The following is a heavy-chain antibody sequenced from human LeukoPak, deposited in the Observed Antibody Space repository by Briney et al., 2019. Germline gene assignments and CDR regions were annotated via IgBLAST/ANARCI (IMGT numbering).Heavy chain of an antibody. CDR3: VRDNDYVPAY. J-gene: IGHJ4*02. V-gene: IGHV1-18*04. CDR1: GYTFTDYY. CDR2: ISTSNGNT. Sequence: ASVKVSCKASGYTFTDYYMHWVRQAPGQGLEWMAWISTSNGNTNFAQKFQGRVTMTTDTSTSTAYMELRSLRSDDTAVYYCVRDNDYVPAYWGQGTLVIVSS. D-gene: IGHD4-17*01.